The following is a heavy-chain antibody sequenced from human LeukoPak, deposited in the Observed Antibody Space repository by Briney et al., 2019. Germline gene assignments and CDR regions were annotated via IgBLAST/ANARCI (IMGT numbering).Heavy chain of an antibody. D-gene: IGHD3-3*01. V-gene: IGHV4-59*02. CDR1: GASVSSHY. Sequence: SETLSLTCTVSGASVSSHYWSWLRQPPGKGLEWIGYVYYSGGTNYNPSLKSRVTISLDTSKDQFSLRLNSVTAADTAVYYCARLSTYYDFWSPLDYWGQGTLVTVSS. J-gene: IGHJ4*02. CDR2: VYYSGGT. CDR3: ARLSTYYDFWSPLDY.